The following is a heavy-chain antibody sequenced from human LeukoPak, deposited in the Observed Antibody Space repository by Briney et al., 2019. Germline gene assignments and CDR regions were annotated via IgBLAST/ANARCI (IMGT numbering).Heavy chain of an antibody. CDR2: INPNSGGT. Sequence: WASVKVSCKASGYTFKGYYIHWVRQAPGRGLEWMGWINPNSGGTNYAQKFQGRVTMTRDTSISTAYMELSSLGSEDTAVYYCARGGDRLGAFDIWGQGTMVTVSS. D-gene: IGHD3-10*01. V-gene: IGHV1-2*02. CDR1: GYTFKGYY. CDR3: ARGGDRLGAFDI. J-gene: IGHJ3*02.